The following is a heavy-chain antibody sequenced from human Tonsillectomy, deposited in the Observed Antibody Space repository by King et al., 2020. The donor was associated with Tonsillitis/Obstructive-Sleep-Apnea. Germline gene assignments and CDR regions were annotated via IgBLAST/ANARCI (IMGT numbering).Heavy chain of an antibody. D-gene: IGHD1-7*01. CDR1: GGTFSSYA. CDR2: IIPILGIA. CDR3: ARSRYNWSYRGAFDI. V-gene: IGHV1-69*09. Sequence: QLVQSGAEVKKPGSSVKVSCKASGGTFSSYAISWVRQAPGQGLEWMGRIIPILGIANYAQKFQGRVTITADKSTSTAYMELSSLRSEDTAVYYCARSRYNWSYRGAFDIWGQGTMVTVSS. J-gene: IGHJ3*02.